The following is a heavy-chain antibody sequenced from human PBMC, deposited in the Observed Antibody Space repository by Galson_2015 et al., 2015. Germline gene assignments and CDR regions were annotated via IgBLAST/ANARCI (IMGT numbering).Heavy chain of an antibody. CDR1: GFSLSTSGVG. J-gene: IGHJ5*02. CDR3: VHKITIFGVVSNWFDP. CDR2: IYWDDDK. V-gene: IGHV2-5*02. D-gene: IGHD3-3*01. Sequence: PALVKPTQTLTLTCTFSGFSLSTSGVGVGWIRQPPGKALEWLALIYWDDDKRYSPSLKSRLTITKDTSKNQVVLTMTNMDPVDTATYYCVHKITIFGVVSNWFDPWGQGTLVTVSS.